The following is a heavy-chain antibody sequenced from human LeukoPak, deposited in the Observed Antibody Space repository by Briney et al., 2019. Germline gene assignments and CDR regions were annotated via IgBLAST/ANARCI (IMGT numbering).Heavy chain of an antibody. V-gene: IGHV3-23*01. CDR1: GFTFSSYA. J-gene: IGHJ5*02. CDR2: ISGRGGST. CDR3: ARGQGWVDP. Sequence: GGSLRLSCAASGFTFSSYAMSWVRQAPGKGLEWVSAISGRGGSTYYADSVKGRFTISRDNSKNTLYLQMNSLRVDDTAVYYCARGQGWVDPWGQGTLVTVSS.